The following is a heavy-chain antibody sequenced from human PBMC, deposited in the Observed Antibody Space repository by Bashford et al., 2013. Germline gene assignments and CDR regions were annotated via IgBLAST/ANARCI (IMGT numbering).Heavy chain of an antibody. V-gene: IGHV3-23*01. Sequence: VRQAPGKWLEWVSAISSGGSTNYADSVKGRFTISRDNSKNTLYLQMDSLRAEDTAVYYCAKGDGSGSYYQDYWGQGTLVTVSS. CDR2: ISSGGST. CDR3: AKGDGSGSYYQDY. D-gene: IGHD3-10*01. J-gene: IGHJ4*02.